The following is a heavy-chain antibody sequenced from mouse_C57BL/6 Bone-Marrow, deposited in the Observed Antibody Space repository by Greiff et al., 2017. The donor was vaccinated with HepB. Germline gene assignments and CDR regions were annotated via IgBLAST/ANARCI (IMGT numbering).Heavy chain of an antibody. CDR1: DSEVFPIAY. V-gene: IGHV15-2*01. J-gene: IGHJ1*03. CDR3: AREGPYYYGSSYVRYFDV. D-gene: IGHD1-1*01. CDR2: ILPSIGRT. Sequence: QVQLQQSGSELRSPGSSVKLSCKDFDSEVFPIAYMSWVRQKPGHGFEWIGGILPSIGRTIYGEKFEDKATLDADTLSNTAYLELNSLTSEDSAIYYCAREGPYYYGSSYVRYFDVWGTGTTVTVSS.